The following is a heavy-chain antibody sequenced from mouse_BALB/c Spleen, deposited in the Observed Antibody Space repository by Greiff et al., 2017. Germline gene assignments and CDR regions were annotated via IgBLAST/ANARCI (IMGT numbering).Heavy chain of an antibody. CDR1: GFNIKDTY. J-gene: IGHJ2*01. Sequence: VHVKQSGAELVKPGASVKLSCTASGFNIKDTYMHWVKQRPEQGLEWIGRIDPANGNTKYDPKFQGKATITADTSSNTAYLQLSSLTSEDTAVYYCARGGQHYFDYWGQGTTLTVSS. V-gene: IGHV14-3*02. D-gene: IGHD3-3*01. CDR2: IDPANGNT. CDR3: ARGGQHYFDY.